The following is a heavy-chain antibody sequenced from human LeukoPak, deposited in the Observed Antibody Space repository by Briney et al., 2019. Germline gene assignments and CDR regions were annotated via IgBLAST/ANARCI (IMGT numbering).Heavy chain of an antibody. D-gene: IGHD2-2*02. Sequence: ASVKVSCKASGGTFSSYAISWVRQAPGQGLEWMGWISAYNGNTNYAQKLQGRVTMTTDTSTSTAYMELRSLTSDDTAVYYCARDIVVVPAAIGYDAFDIWGQGTMVTVSS. CDR2: ISAYNGNT. J-gene: IGHJ3*02. CDR1: GGTFSSYA. CDR3: ARDIVVVPAAIGYDAFDI. V-gene: IGHV1-18*01.